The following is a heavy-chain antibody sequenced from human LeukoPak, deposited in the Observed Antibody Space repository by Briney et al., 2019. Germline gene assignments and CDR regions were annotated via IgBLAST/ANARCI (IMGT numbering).Heavy chain of an antibody. CDR2: ISGSGGST. CDR1: GFTFSSYA. V-gene: IGHV3-23*01. D-gene: IGHD6-6*01. J-gene: IGHJ4*02. CDR3: AKDPTAARLGGGYFDY. Sequence: GGSLRLSCAASGFTFSSYAMSWVRQAPGKGLEWDSAISGSGGSTYYADSVKGRFTIARDNSKKTLDLQMNSLRAEDTAVYYCAKDPTAARLGGGYFDYWGQGTLVTVSS.